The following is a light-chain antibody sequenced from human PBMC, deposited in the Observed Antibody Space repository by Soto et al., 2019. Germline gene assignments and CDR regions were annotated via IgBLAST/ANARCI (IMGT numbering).Light chain of an antibody. CDR2: EGS. V-gene: IGLV2-23*01. CDR1: SSDVGSYNL. CDR3: CSYAGSSTPVV. Sequence: QSALTQPASVSGSPGQSITISCTGTSSDVGSYNLVSWYQQHPGKAPKLMIYEGSKRPSGVSNRFSGSKSGNTASLTISGLQAEDEADYYGCSYAGSSTPVVFGGGTKRTVL. J-gene: IGLJ2*01.